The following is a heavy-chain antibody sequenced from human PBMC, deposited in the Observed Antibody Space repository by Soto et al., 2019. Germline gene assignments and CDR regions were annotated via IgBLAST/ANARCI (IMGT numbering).Heavy chain of an antibody. V-gene: IGHV4-34*01. CDR1: GGSFSSYY. D-gene: IGHD5-12*01. CDR3: ARGEGRLVGTWFDH. CDR2: INRSGST. Sequence: SETLSLTCDVYGGSFSSYYWNWIRQPPGKGLEWLGEINRSGSTNYNPSVEGRATISLATSKTQFSLKLTSMTAADTAVYYCARGEGRLVGTWFDHWGQGTLVTVSS. J-gene: IGHJ5*02.